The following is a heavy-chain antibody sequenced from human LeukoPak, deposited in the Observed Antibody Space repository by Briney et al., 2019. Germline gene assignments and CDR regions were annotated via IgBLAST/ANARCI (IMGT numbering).Heavy chain of an antibody. CDR2: IWYDGSNK. V-gene: IGHV3-33*01. D-gene: IGHD3-10*01. Sequence: GGSLRLSCAASGFTFSSYGMHWVRQAPGKGLEWVAVIWYDGSNKYYADSVKGRFTISRDNSKNTLYLRMNSLRAEDTAVYYCARPDGSGSYYTSHFDYWGQGTLVTVSS. J-gene: IGHJ4*02. CDR3: ARPDGSGSYYTSHFDY. CDR1: GFTFSSYG.